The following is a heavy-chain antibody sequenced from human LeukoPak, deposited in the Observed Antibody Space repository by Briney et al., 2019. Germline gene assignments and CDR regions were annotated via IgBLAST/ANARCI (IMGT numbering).Heavy chain of an antibody. CDR2: IWYDGSNK. V-gene: IGHV3-33*01. D-gene: IGHD5-24*01. CDR3: ARGRWLQTTPAPFDY. J-gene: IGHJ4*02. Sequence: GGSLRLSCATTGFTFSRYCMHWVRQAPGKGLEWVGVIWYDGSNKYYADSVKGRFTISRDNSKNTLYLQMNSLRAEDTAVYYCARGRWLQTTPAPFDYWGQGTLVTVSS. CDR1: GFTFSRYC.